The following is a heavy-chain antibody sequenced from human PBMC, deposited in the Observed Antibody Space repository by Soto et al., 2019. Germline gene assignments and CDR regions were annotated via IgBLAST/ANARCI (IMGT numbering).Heavy chain of an antibody. Sequence: QLQLQESGPGLVKPSETLSLTCTVSGGSISSSSYYWGWIRQPPGKGLEWIGSIYYSGSTYYNPSLKSRVTISVDTSKNQFSLKLSSVTAADTAVYYCARLAPGIVVVVDYFDYWGQGTLVTVSS. D-gene: IGHD2-15*01. CDR2: IYYSGST. CDR1: GGSISSSSYY. J-gene: IGHJ4*02. CDR3: ARLAPGIVVVVDYFDY. V-gene: IGHV4-39*01.